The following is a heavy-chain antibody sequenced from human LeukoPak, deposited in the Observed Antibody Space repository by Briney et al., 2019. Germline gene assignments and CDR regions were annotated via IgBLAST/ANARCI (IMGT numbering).Heavy chain of an antibody. J-gene: IGHJ3*02. D-gene: IGHD3-10*02. Sequence: GGSLRLSCAASGFTFSSYAMNWVRRAPGKGLEWVSTISGSGASTYYRDSVKGRFTFSRDNSKNTLYLQMNSLRAEDTAVYYWGKGNVRGGRGDAFDIWGQGTMVTVSS. V-gene: IGHV3-23*01. CDR1: GFTFSSYA. CDR2: ISGSGAST. CDR3: GKGNVRGGRGDAFDI.